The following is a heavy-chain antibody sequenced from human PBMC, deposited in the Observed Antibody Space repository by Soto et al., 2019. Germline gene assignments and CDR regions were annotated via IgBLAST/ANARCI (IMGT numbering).Heavy chain of an antibody. Sequence: GASVKVSCKASGYTFTSYGISWVRQAPGQGLEWMGWISAYNGNTNYAQKLQGRVTMTTDTSTSTAYMELRSLRSDDTTVYYCARSRVHCSGGSCYAFDYWGQGTLVTVSS. CDR2: ISAYNGNT. J-gene: IGHJ4*02. V-gene: IGHV1-18*01. D-gene: IGHD2-15*01. CDR3: ARSRVHCSGGSCYAFDY. CDR1: GYTFTSYG.